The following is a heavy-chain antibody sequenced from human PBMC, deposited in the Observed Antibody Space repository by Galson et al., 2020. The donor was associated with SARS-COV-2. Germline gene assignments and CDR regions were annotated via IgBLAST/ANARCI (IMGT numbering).Heavy chain of an antibody. CDR2: ISYDGSNE. Sequence: GGSLRLSCAVSGFTFSGYAMHWVRQAPGKGLEWVSVISYDGSNEDYAEDVKGRFTISRDNSKNTLYLQINSLRAEDTAVYFCARVQVDYQSFDYWGQGTLVTGSS. CDR3: ARVQVDYQSFDY. V-gene: IGHV3-30*04. J-gene: IGHJ4*02. D-gene: IGHD4-17*01. CDR1: GFTFSGYA.